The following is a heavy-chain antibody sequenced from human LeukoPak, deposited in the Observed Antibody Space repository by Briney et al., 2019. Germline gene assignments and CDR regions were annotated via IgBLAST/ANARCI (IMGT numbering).Heavy chain of an antibody. D-gene: IGHD1-26*01. J-gene: IGHJ4*02. CDR2: ISSSSSYI. Sequence: GGSLRLSCAASGFTFSSYSMNWVRQAPGKGLEWVSSISSSSSYIYYADSVKGRFTISRDNSKNTLYLQINSPRVEYTAVYYCAKASYSGSYSWDYWGQGTLVTVSS. V-gene: IGHV3-21*04. CDR3: AKASYSGSYSWDY. CDR1: GFTFSSYS.